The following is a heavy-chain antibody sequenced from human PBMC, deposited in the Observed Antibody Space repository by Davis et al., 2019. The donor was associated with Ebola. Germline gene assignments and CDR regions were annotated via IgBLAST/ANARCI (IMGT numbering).Heavy chain of an antibody. CDR3: ATNYDFWSGYYYYYYGMDV. V-gene: IGHV1-3*01. CDR2: INAGNGNT. D-gene: IGHD3-3*01. Sequence: ASVKVSCKASGYTFTSYAMHWVRQAPGQRLEWMGWINAGNGNTKYSQKFQGRVTITRDTSASTAYMELSSLRSEDTAVYYCATNYDFWSGYYYYYYGMDVWGQGTTVTVSS. J-gene: IGHJ6*02. CDR1: GYTFTSYA.